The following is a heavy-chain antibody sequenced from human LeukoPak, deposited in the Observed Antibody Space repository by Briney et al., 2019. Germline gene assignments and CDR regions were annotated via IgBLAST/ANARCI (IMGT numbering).Heavy chain of an antibody. D-gene: IGHD3-10*01. CDR2: INQGGSDT. CDR1: GFTLNGYW. CDR3: ARDLFSGSYNGEDY. Sequence: PGGSLGLSCAASGFTLNGYWMSWVRQAPGKGLEWVASINQGGSDTYYVDSVKGRFTISTDNAKNSLYLQMNSLRVEDTAIYYCARDLFSGSYNGEDYWGQGTLVTVSS. J-gene: IGHJ4*02. V-gene: IGHV3-7*01.